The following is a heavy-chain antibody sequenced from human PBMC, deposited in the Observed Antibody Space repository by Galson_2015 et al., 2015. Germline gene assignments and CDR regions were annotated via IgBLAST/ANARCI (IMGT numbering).Heavy chain of an antibody. CDR3: ARDLVAVAETSDGFDI. J-gene: IGHJ3*02. CDR1: GDSVSSHSAA. Sequence: CAISGDSVSSHSAAWNWIRQSPSRGLEWLGRTYYRSKWYTDYAVSVKSRISINPDTSKNDFSLQLNSVTPEDTAVYYCARDLVAVAETSDGFDIWGQG. V-gene: IGHV6-1*01. D-gene: IGHD6-19*01. CDR2: TYYRSKWYT.